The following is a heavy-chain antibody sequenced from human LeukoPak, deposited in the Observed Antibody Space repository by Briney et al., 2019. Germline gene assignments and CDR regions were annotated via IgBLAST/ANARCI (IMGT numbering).Heavy chain of an antibody. CDR3: ASNYDFWSGFPHAISDY. V-gene: IGHV3-74*01. D-gene: IGHD3-3*01. CDR2: IRPDGSGA. J-gene: IGHJ4*02. Sequence: GGSLRLSCVASGFTFSNYWMHWVRQAPGEGLVWVSRIRPDGSGADYADSVKGRFTISRDNAKNTLYLQMNSLRVEDTAVYYCASNYDFWSGFPHAISDYWGQGTLVTVSS. CDR1: GFTFSNYW.